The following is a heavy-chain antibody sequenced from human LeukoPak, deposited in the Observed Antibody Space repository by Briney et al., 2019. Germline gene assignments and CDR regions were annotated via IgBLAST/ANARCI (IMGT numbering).Heavy chain of an antibody. Sequence: QPGGSLRLSCVVSGFTFSSYGMHWVRQAPGKGLEWVAFIRFDGSNKSYADSVKGRFTISRDNSKNTLHLQMNSLRAEDTAVYYCVKDRGHSYGRGFDYWGQGTLVSVSS. CDR3: VKDRGHSYGRGFDY. CDR1: GFTFSSYG. V-gene: IGHV3-30*02. CDR2: IRFDGSNK. J-gene: IGHJ4*02. D-gene: IGHD5-18*01.